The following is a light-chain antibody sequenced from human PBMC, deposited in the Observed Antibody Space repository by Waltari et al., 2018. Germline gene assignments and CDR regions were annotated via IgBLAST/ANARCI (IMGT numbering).Light chain of an antibody. CDR1: QPIRNN. J-gene: IGKJ2*01. V-gene: IGKV3-15*01. Sequence: EIVLTQSLATLSVFPGERATLSCRASQPIRNNLAWYQQKPGQAPKLLIYGASTRATGIPARFSGGGFGTEFTLTINSLQSDDFAVYYCQHYNNWLYTFGQGTKLEIK. CDR3: QHYNNWLYT. CDR2: GAS.